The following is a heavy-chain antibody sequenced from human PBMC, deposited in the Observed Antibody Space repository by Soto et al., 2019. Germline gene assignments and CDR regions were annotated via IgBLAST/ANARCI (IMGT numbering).Heavy chain of an antibody. Sequence: SETLSLTCTVSGGSISSYYWSWIRQPPGKGLEWIGSIYYSGSTYYNPSLKSRVTISVDTSKNQFSLKLSSVTAADTAVYYCARDYDSSGDYWGQGTLVTVSS. V-gene: IGHV4-39*01. CDR2: IYYSGST. CDR1: GGSISSYY. J-gene: IGHJ4*02. D-gene: IGHD3-22*01. CDR3: ARDYDSSGDY.